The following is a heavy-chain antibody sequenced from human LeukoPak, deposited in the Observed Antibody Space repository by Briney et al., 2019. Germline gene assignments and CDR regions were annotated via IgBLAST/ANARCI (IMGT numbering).Heavy chain of an antibody. D-gene: IGHD2-2*02. V-gene: IGHV3-30*18. Sequence: SGGSLRLSCAASGFTFSSYGMHWVRQAPGKGLEWVAVISYDGSNKYYADSVKGRLTISRDNSKNTLYLQMNSLRAEDTAVYYCAKDLSLYGNYYYYGMDVWGKGTTVTVSS. CDR3: AKDLSLYGNYYYYGMDV. CDR1: GFTFSSYG. J-gene: IGHJ6*04. CDR2: ISYDGSNK.